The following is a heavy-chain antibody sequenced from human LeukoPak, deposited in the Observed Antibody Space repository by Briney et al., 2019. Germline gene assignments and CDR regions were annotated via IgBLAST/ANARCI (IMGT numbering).Heavy chain of an antibody. J-gene: IGHJ6*03. CDR2: IYHSGST. Sequence: SETLSLTCTVSGYSISSGYYWGWIRQPPGKGLEWIGSIYHSGSTNYNPSLKSRVTISVDTSKNQFSLKLSSVTAADTAVYYCARVGYSSGWYRANYYYYYMDVWGKGTTVTISS. CDR1: GYSISSGYY. V-gene: IGHV4-38-2*02. CDR3: ARVGYSSGWYRANYYYYYMDV. D-gene: IGHD6-19*01.